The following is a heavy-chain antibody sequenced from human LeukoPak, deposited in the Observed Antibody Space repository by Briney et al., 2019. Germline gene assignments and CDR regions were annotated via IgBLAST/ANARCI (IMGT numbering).Heavy chain of an antibody. CDR3: AKDFLKSITLIRGVRSWVGYFDS. V-gene: IGHV3-11*04. CDR2: ISSSGSTI. D-gene: IGHD3-10*01. J-gene: IGHJ4*02. CDR1: GFTFSDYY. Sequence: GSLRLSCAASGFTFSDYYMSWIRQAPGKGLEWVSYISSSGSTIYYADSVKGRFTISRDNSKNTLYLQMNSLRVEDTAVYYCAKDFLKSITLIRGVRSWVGYFDSWGQGTLVTVSS.